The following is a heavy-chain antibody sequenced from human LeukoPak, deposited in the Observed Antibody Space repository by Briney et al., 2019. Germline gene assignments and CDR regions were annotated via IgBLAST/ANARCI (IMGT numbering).Heavy chain of an antibody. V-gene: IGHV2-70*01. CDR3: ARSPTHDYVWGSYRSRYFDY. CDR1: GFSLSTSGMC. CDR2: IDWDDDK. J-gene: IGHJ4*02. D-gene: IGHD3-16*02. Sequence: SGPALVKPTQTLTLTFTFSGFSLSTSGMCVTWIRQPPGKALEWLALIDWDDDKYYSTALKTRLTISKATSKNQVVLTMPNMDPVDTATYFCARSPTHDYVWGSYRSRYFDYWGQGALVTVPS.